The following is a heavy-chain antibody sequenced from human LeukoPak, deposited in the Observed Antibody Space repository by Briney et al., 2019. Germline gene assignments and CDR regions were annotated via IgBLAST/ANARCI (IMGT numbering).Heavy chain of an antibody. Sequence: PGGSLRLSCAASGFTFSSYDMNWVRQAPGKGLEWVSYISSSGNTIYYTDSVKGRFTISRDNAQNSLYLQMNSLRAEDTAVYYCARYSSSWHYYFDYWGLGTLVTVSS. CDR2: ISSSGNTI. CDR3: ARYSSSWHYYFDY. V-gene: IGHV3-48*03. CDR1: GFTFSSYD. J-gene: IGHJ4*02. D-gene: IGHD6-13*01.